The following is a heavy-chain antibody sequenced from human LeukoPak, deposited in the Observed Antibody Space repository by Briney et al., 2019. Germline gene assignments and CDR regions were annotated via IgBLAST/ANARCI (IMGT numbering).Heavy chain of an antibody. CDR2: MNPNSGNT. V-gene: IGHV1-8*03. CDR1: GYTFTNYD. CDR3: AREGFDY. J-gene: IGHJ4*02. Sequence: ASVKVSCKASGYTFTNYDTNWVRQATGQGLEWMGYMNPNSGNTGYAQKFQGRATITKNTSISTAYMELSSLRSEDTAVYYCAREGFDYWGQGTLVTVSS.